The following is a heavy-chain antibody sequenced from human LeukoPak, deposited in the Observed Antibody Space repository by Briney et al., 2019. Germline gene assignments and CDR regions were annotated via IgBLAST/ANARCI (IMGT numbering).Heavy chain of an antibody. CDR3: ARFSPRAMGNYLDF. V-gene: IGHV4-30-2*01. CDR2: IYPRGST. CDR1: GGSISSGSYS. D-gene: IGHD7-27*01. J-gene: IGHJ4*02. Sequence: SETLSLTCAVSGGSISSGSYSWSWIRQPPGKGLEWIGYIYPRGSTYYNPSLKSRVTLSLDKSANQFSLNLSSVTVADTAVYYCARFSPRAMGNYLDFWGQGTLVTVSS.